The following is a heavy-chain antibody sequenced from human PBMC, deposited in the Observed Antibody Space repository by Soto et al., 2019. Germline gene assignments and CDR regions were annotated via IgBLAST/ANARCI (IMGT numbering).Heavy chain of an antibody. CDR3: ARDRSGYFWFDP. CDR1: GGTFSSYA. CDR2: IIPIFDTA. Sequence: SVKVSCKASGGTFSSYAISWVRQAPGQGLEWMGGIIPIFDTANYAQKFQGRVTITADESTSTAYMELSSLRSEDTAVYYCARDRSGYFWFDPWGQGTLVTVSS. V-gene: IGHV1-69*13. J-gene: IGHJ5*02. D-gene: IGHD3-3*01.